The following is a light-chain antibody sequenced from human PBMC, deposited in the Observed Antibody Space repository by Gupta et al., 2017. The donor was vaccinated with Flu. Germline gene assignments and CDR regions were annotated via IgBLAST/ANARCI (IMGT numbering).Light chain of an antibody. CDR3: AAWDDSLDDYV. Sequence: QPVVTRPPSASGTPGQRVTVSCSGSSYNLGNNPVNWYQQLPGTAPKLLIHDNSQRPSGVPDRFSGSKSGTSASLAISGLQFEDEADYYCAAWDDSLDDYVFGTGTKITVL. V-gene: IGLV1-44*01. CDR1: SYNLGNNP. CDR2: DNS. J-gene: IGLJ1*01.